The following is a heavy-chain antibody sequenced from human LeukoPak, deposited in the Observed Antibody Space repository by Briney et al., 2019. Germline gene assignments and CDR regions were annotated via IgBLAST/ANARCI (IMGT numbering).Heavy chain of an antibody. Sequence: GASVKVSCKASGYTFTSYGISWVRQAPGQGLEWMGWISAYNGNTNYAQKLQGRVTMTTDTSTSTAYMELRSLRSDDTAVYYCARYSYCSGGSCCLDYWGQGTLVTVSS. J-gene: IGHJ4*02. V-gene: IGHV1-18*01. CDR2: ISAYNGNT. CDR3: ARYSYCSGGSCCLDY. CDR1: GYTFTSYG. D-gene: IGHD2-15*01.